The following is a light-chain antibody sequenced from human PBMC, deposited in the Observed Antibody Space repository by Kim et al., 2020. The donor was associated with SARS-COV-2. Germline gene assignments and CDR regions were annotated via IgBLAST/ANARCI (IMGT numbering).Light chain of an antibody. V-gene: IGLV1-44*01. CDR1: SSNIGSND. CDR2: SNN. Sequence: RVTISCSDSSSNIGSNDVTWYQQLPGTAPKHLIYSNNQRPSGVPDRFSGSKSGTSASLAISGLQSEDEADYYCAACDYSLNGLVVFGGGTQLTVL. J-gene: IGLJ2*01. CDR3: AACDYSLNGLVV.